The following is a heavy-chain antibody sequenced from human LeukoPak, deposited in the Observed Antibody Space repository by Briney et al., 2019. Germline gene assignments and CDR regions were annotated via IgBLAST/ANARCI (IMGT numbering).Heavy chain of an antibody. J-gene: IGHJ4*02. CDR2: ISGSGGST. D-gene: IGHD2-15*01. CDR3: AKVRPIVVVVAANDY. V-gene: IGHV3-23*01. Sequence: GGSLRLSCAASGFTFSSYAMSWVRQARGKGLEWVSAISGSGGSTYYAEGVKGRFTISRDNSNNTLYLQTNSLRAEHTAVYYCAKVRPIVVVVAANDYWGQGTLVTVSS. CDR1: GFTFSSYA.